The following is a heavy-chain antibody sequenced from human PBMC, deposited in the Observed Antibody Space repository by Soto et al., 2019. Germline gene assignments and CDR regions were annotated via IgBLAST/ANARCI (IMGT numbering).Heavy chain of an antibody. CDR2: IIPLFGTA. V-gene: IGHV1-69*13. CDR3: ARVRRDSSGYELSDLDY. Sequence: SSVKVACKASGGTFSSYAISWVRQAPGQGLEWMGGIIPLFGTANYAQKFQGRVTITADESTSTAYMELSSLRSEDTDVYYCARVRRDSSGYELSDLDYWGQGTLVTVSS. D-gene: IGHD3-22*01. J-gene: IGHJ4*02. CDR1: GGTFSSYA.